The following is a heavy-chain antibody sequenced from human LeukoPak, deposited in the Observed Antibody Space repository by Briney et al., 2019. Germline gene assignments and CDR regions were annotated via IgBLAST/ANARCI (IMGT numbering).Heavy chain of an antibody. CDR3: ARLYYGSGRDKNWFDP. Sequence: GESLKISCKGSGYSFTSYWIGWVRPMPGKGLEWMGIIYPGDSDTRYSPSFQGQVTISADKSISTAYLQWSSLKASDTAMYYCARLYYGSGRDKNWFDPWGQGTLVTVSS. J-gene: IGHJ5*02. V-gene: IGHV5-51*01. CDR2: IYPGDSDT. D-gene: IGHD3-10*01. CDR1: GYSFTSYW.